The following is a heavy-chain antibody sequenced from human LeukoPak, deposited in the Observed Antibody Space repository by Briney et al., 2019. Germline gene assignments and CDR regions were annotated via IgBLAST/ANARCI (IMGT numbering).Heavy chain of an antibody. CDR1: GGSISSYY. Sequence: SETLSLTCTVSGGSISSYYWSCIRQPPGKGLEWIGYIYYSGSANYNPSLKSRVTISVDTSKNQFSLKLSSVTAADTAVYYCARAGYSSSWTLGYYYYYMDVWGKGTTVTISS. J-gene: IGHJ6*03. D-gene: IGHD6-13*01. V-gene: IGHV4-59*01. CDR2: IYYSGSA. CDR3: ARAGYSSSWTLGYYYYYMDV.